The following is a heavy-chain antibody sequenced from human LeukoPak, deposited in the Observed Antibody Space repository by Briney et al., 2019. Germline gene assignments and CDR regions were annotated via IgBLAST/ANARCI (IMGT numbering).Heavy chain of an antibody. V-gene: IGHV3-7*03. J-gene: IGHJ3*02. CDR3: AREIRRITMIVVASDAFDI. CDR2: IKQDGSEK. CDR1: GFTFSSYW. D-gene: IGHD3-22*01. Sequence: GGSLRLSCAASGFTFSSYWMSWVRQAPGKGLEWVANIKQDGSEKYYVDSVKGRFTISRDNAKNSLYLQMNSLRAEDTAVYYCAREIRRITMIVVASDAFDIWGQGTMVTVSS.